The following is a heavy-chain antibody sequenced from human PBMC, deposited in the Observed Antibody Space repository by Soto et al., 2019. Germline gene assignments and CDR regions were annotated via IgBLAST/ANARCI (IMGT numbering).Heavy chain of an antibody. Sequence: PGGSLRLSCAASGFICSSYDMSWVRQAPGKGLEWVSTILVGGSTHYPDSVKGRFTISRDNSKNTVFLQMNSLTAGDTAVYYCAKATATGGGDFDICGPGTMVTVS. V-gene: IGHV3-23*01. J-gene: IGHJ3*02. CDR3: AKATATGGGDFDI. CDR1: GFICSSYD. D-gene: IGHD2-8*02. CDR2: ILVGGST.